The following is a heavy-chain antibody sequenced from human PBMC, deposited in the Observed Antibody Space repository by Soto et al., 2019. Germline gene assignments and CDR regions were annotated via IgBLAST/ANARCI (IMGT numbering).Heavy chain of an antibody. V-gene: IGHV4-59*01. J-gene: IGHJ6*03. CDR2: IYYSGST. D-gene: IGHD2-2*01. CDR3: ATSTLGCHYYYYYMDV. CDR1: GGSISSYY. Sequence: QVQLQESGPGLVKPSETLSLTCTVSGGSISSYYWSWIRQPPGKGLEWIGYIYYSGSTNYNPSLKSRVTISVDTSKNQFALKLSSVTAADTAVYYCATSTLGCHYYYYYMDVWGKGTTVTVSS.